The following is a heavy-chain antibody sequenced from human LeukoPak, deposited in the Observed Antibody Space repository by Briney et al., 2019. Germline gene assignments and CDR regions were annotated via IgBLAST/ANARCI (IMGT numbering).Heavy chain of an antibody. CDR3: ARDRIAGTYKGDFDF. D-gene: IGHD1-26*01. V-gene: IGHV3-30*02. CDR1: GFTFTNFG. J-gene: IGHJ4*02. CDR2: LRYDANND. Sequence: GGSLRLSCVASGFTFTNFGMHWARQAPGKGLEWMAFLRYDANNDYYPDSLRGRFTISRDTSKNTLYLQMNSLTTDDTAVYYCARDRIAGTYKGDFDFWGQGTLVVVSS.